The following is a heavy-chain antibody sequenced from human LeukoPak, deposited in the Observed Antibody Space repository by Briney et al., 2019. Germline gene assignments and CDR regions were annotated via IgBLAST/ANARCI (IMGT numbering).Heavy chain of an antibody. Sequence: ASVKVSCKASGYTFTSYDINWVRQATRQRLEWIGWMNPNSGNTGYAQKFQGRVTITRNTSISTAYMELSSLRSEDTAVYYCARLIAAAGTVNWFDPWGQGTLVTVSS. CDR2: MNPNSGNT. J-gene: IGHJ5*02. D-gene: IGHD6-13*01. CDR3: ARLIAAAGTVNWFDP. V-gene: IGHV1-8*03. CDR1: GYTFTSYD.